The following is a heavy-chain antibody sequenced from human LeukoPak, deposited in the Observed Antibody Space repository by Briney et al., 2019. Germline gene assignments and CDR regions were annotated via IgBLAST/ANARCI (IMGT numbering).Heavy chain of an antibody. Sequence: GEPLKISCKGSGYSFTSYWIGWVRQMPGKGLEWMGIIYPGDSDTRYSPSFQGQVTISADKSISTAYLQWSSLKATDTAMYYCARESVTGTNWFDPWGQGTLVTVSS. CDR1: GYSFTSYW. J-gene: IGHJ5*02. CDR3: ARESVTGTNWFDP. D-gene: IGHD1-20*01. CDR2: IYPGDSDT. V-gene: IGHV5-51*01.